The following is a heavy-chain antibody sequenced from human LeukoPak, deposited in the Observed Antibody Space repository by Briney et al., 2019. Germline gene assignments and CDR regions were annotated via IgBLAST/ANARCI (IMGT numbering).Heavy chain of an antibody. J-gene: IGHJ6*02. CDR1: GGSTSSGSYY. CDR3: ARDPEKYSSSYYGMDV. CDR2: IYTSGST. V-gene: IGHV4-61*02. D-gene: IGHD6-6*01. Sequence: SQTLSLTCTVSGGSTSSGSYYWSWIRQPAGKGLEWIGRIYTSGSTNYNPSLKSRVTISVDTSKNQFSLKLSSVTAADTAVYYCARDPEKYSSSYYGMDVWGQGTTVTVSS.